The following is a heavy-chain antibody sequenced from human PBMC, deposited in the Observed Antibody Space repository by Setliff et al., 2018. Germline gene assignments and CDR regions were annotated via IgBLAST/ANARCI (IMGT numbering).Heavy chain of an antibody. J-gene: IGHJ4*02. CDR3: GTRDCRTTGCYNGYIES. V-gene: IGHV3-48*01. Sequence: GGSLRLSCAASGFSFSSYGMNWVRQAPEKGPEWVSYISSSSSTIYYADSVKGRFTISRDNAKNSLYLQMSDLRAEDTAVYFCGTRDCRTTGCYNGYIESWGQGTLVTVSS. CDR1: GFSFSSYG. D-gene: IGHD2-2*02. CDR2: ISSSSSTI.